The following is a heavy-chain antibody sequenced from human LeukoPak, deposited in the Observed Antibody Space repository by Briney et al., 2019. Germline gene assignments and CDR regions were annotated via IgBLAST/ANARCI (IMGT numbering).Heavy chain of an antibody. CDR1: QFNFNKFG. V-gene: IGHV3-23*01. J-gene: IGHJ5*02. Sequence: GGSLRLSCATSQFNFNKFGMTWVRQAPGKGLEWVSSISGNGVSTQYADSVQGRFAIPRDNSKNTLYLQMNSLRAGDTAVYYCARGILGSSSWRSGFDPWGQGTLVTVSS. CDR3: ARGILGSSSWRSGFDP. CDR2: ISGNGVST. D-gene: IGHD6-13*01.